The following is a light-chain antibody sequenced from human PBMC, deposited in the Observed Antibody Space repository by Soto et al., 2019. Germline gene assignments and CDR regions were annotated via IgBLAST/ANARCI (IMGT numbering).Light chain of an antibody. CDR2: EGS. CDR3: CSYAGSSTLYV. J-gene: IGLJ1*01. V-gene: IGLV2-23*01. Sequence: ALTQPSSLSVSPGQSITISFTGTSSDVGSYNLVSCYQQHPGKAPKLMIYEGSKRPSGVSNRFSGSKSGNTASLTISGLQAEDEADYYCCSYAGSSTLYVFGTGTKVTVL. CDR1: SSDVGSYNL.